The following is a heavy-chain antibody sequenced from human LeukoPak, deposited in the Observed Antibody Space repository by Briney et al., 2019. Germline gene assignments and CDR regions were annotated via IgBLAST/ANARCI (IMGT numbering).Heavy chain of an antibody. CDR2: IYPGDSDT. D-gene: IGHD3-22*01. CDR3: ARRIGYYDSSGYSLDTFDI. J-gene: IGHJ3*02. CDR1: GYSFTSYW. V-gene: IGHV5-51*01. Sequence: GESLKISCKGSGYSFTSYWIGWVRQMPGKGLEWMGIIYPGDSDTRYSPSLQGQVTISADKSISTAYLQWSSLKASDTAMYYCARRIGYYDSSGYSLDTFDIWGQGTMVTVSS.